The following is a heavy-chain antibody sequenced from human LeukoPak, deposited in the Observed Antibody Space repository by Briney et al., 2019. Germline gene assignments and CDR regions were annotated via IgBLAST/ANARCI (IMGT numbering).Heavy chain of an antibody. V-gene: IGHV1-2*02. CDR2: IYPNSGGT. Sequence: APVKVSCKASGYTFTGYFMHWVRQAPGQGLEWMGWIYPNSGGTNYAQKFQGRVTMTRDTSISTAYMELSSLRSDDTAVYYCAXXPESSGYHLDFDYWGQGTLVIVSS. CDR3: AXXPESSGYHLDFDY. CDR1: GYTFTGYF. J-gene: IGHJ4*02. D-gene: IGHD3-22*01.